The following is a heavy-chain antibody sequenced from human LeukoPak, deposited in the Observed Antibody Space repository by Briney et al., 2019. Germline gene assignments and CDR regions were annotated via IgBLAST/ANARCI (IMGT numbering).Heavy chain of an antibody. CDR2: ISGSGGTT. CDR1: GFTFSSYA. V-gene: IGHV3-23*01. Sequence: PGGSLRLSCAASGFTFSSYAMSWVRQAPGKGLEWVSGISGSGGTTYYAESVKGRFTISRDNSKNTLYLQMNSLRAEDAAVYYCAKGSYCDYWGQGTLVTVSS. J-gene: IGHJ4*02. CDR3: AKGSYCDY.